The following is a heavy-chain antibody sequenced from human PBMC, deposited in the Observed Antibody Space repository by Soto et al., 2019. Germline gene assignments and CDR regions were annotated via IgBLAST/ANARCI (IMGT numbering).Heavy chain of an antibody. CDR1: GGTFSSYA. J-gene: IGHJ5*02. V-gene: IGHV1-69*13. CDR2: IIPIFGTA. D-gene: IGHD3-3*01. CDR3: ARERTDDFWSGYHNNNWFDP. Sequence: SVKVSCKASGGTFSSYAISWVRQAPGQGLEWMGGIIPIFGTANYAQKFQGRVTITADESTSTAYMELSSLRSEDTAVYYCARERTDDFWSGYHNNNWFDPWG.